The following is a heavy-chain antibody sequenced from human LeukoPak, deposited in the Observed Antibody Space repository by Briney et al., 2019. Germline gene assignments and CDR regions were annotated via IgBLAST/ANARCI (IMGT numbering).Heavy chain of an antibody. CDR1: GFTFSSYA. D-gene: IGHD4-17*01. Sequence: VGSLRLSRAASGFTFSSYAMHWVRQAPGKGLEWVAFIRYDGSNKYYADSVKGRFTISRDNSKNTLYLQMNSLRAEDTAVYYCAKDDYGDYVPNFDYWGQGTLVTVSS. CDR2: IRYDGSNK. J-gene: IGHJ4*02. V-gene: IGHV3-30*02. CDR3: AKDDYGDYVPNFDY.